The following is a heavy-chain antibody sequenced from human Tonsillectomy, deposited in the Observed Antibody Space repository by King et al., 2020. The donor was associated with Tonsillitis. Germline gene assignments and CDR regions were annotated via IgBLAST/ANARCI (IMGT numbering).Heavy chain of an antibody. Sequence: VQLVESGGGVVQPGRSLRLSCAFTFSSYGMHWVRQAPGKGLEWVAVISFDGSNKYYADSVKGRFTISRDNSKNTLYLQMNSLRSEDTAVYYCAKDRLGPTTGFGYYYYGMDVWGQGTTVTVSS. CDR2: ISFDGSNK. J-gene: IGHJ6*02. CDR3: AKDRLGPTTGFGYYYYGMDV. CDR1: FTFSSYG. D-gene: IGHD4-17*01. V-gene: IGHV3-30*18.